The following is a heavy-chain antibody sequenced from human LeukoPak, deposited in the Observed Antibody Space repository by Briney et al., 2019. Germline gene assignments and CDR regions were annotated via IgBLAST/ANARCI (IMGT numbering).Heavy chain of an antibody. CDR2: IHYSGST. D-gene: IGHD6-13*01. CDR1: GGSISSYY. J-gene: IGHJ4*02. Sequence: KSSETLSLTCTVSGGSISSYYWSWIRRPPGKELEWIGYIHYSGSTNYNPSLKSRVTMSVDTSKNQFSLKLTSVTAADTAVYYCARGGSSSSWPFYYWGQGTLVTVSS. V-gene: IGHV4-59*01. CDR3: ARGGSSSSWPFYY.